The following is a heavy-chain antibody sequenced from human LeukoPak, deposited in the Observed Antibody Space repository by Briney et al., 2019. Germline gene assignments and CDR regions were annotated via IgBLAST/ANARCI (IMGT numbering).Heavy chain of an antibody. D-gene: IGHD6-13*01. CDR1: GFTFSSYG. CDR3: AKSLGGAAAGIDY. CDR2: ISYDGSNK. J-gene: IGHJ4*02. V-gene: IGHV3-30*18. Sequence: GGSLRLSCAASGFTFSSYGMHWVRQAPGKGLEWVAVISYDGSNKYYADSVKGRFTISRDNSGNTLYLQMNSLRAEDTAVYYCAKSLGGAAAGIDYWGQGTLVTVSS.